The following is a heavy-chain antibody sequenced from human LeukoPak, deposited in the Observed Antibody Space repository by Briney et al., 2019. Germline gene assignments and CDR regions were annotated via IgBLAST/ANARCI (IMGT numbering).Heavy chain of an antibody. CDR1: GGSFSGYY. CDR2: INHRGNT. Sequence: SETLSLTCDVYGGSFSGYYWTWIRQPPGKGVEWIGEINHRGNTNYNPSLKSQVTISVGTSKNQFSLKLDSVTAADTAMYYCANVLPTRPFDMWGQGTVVIVSS. J-gene: IGHJ3*02. CDR3: ANVLPTRPFDM. V-gene: IGHV4-34*01.